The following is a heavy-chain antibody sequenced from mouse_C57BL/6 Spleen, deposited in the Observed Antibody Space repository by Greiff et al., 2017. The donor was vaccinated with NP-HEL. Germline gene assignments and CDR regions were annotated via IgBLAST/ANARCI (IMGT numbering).Heavy chain of an antibody. CDR2: IDPSDSET. J-gene: IGHJ4*01. Sequence: QVQLQQPGAELVRPGSSVKLSCKASGYTFTSYWMHWVKQRPIQGLEWIGNIDPSDSETHYNQKFKDKATLTVDKSSSTAYMQLSSLTSEYSAIYYCARNYDYAMDYWGQGTSVTVSS. CDR1: GYTFTSYW. CDR3: ARNYDYAMDY. V-gene: IGHV1-52*01. D-gene: IGHD2-4*01.